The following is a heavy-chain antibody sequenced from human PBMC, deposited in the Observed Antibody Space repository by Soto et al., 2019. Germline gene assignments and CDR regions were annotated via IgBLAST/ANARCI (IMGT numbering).Heavy chain of an antibody. J-gene: IGHJ6*02. Sequence: QVQLQESGPGLVKPSQTLSLTCTVSGGSISSGGYYWSWIRQHPGKGLEWIGYIYYSGSTYYNPSPKSRVXXXGXXSKNQSSLKLSSVTAADTAVYYCARGGRRSPGMDVWGQGTTVTVSS. CDR1: GGSISSGGYY. V-gene: IGHV4-31*03. CDR2: IYYSGST. CDR3: ARGGRRSPGMDV.